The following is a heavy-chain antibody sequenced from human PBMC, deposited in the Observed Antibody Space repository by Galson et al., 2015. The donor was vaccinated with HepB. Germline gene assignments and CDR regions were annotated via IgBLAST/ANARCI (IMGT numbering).Heavy chain of an antibody. D-gene: IGHD3-3*01. CDR2: INPNSGGT. CDR1: ADTFSGYY. CDR3: ARVDASIFGVALDY. Sequence: SVKVSCKASADTFSGYYLHWVRQAPGQGLEWMGWINPNSGGTKCAQNFQGRVTMTRDTSITTVYMELNSLTFDDTAVYYCARVDASIFGVALDYWGQGTLVTVSS. J-gene: IGHJ4*02. V-gene: IGHV1-2*02.